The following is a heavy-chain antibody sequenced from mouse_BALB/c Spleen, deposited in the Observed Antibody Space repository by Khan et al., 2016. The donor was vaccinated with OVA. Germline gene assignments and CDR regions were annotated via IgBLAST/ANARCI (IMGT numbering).Heavy chain of an antibody. Sequence: QVRLQQSGAELAKPGASVKMSCKASGYTFINYWILWVKQGPGQGLEWIGYINPSTGYTEYNQNFKDKATLTADKSSSTAYMQLSSLTSEDSAVYYCARRGLRWDFDYWGQGTTLTVSS. J-gene: IGHJ2*01. CDR1: GYTFINYW. CDR3: ARRGLRWDFDY. V-gene: IGHV1-7*01. D-gene: IGHD1-1*01. CDR2: INPSTGYT.